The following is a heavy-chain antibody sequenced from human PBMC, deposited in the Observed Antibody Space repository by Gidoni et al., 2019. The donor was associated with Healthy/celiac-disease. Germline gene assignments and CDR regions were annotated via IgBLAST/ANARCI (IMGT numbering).Heavy chain of an antibody. J-gene: IGHJ4*02. Sequence: QVQLVESGGGVVQPGRSLRLSCAASGFTFSSYAMHWVRQAPGKWLGGVAVILYDGSNKYYADSVKGRFTISRDNSKNTLYLQINSLRAEDTAVYYCARDWEARPTTGSTFDYWGQGTLVTVSS. CDR3: ARDWEARPTTGSTFDY. V-gene: IGHV3-30-3*01. CDR1: GFTFSSYA. CDR2: ILYDGSNK. D-gene: IGHD4-17*01.